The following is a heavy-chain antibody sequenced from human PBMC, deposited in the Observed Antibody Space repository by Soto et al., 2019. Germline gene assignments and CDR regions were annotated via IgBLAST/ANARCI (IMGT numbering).Heavy chain of an antibody. Sequence: QVQLVESGGGVVQPGRSLRLSCAASGFTFSSYAMHWVRQAPGKGLEWVAVISYDGSNKYYADSVKGRFTISRDNSKNTLYLQMNSLRAEDTAVYYCASFSFGVVIIDYWGQGTLVTVSS. CDR1: GFTFSSYA. J-gene: IGHJ4*02. V-gene: IGHV3-30-3*01. CDR3: ASFSFGVVIIDY. CDR2: ISYDGSNK. D-gene: IGHD3-3*01.